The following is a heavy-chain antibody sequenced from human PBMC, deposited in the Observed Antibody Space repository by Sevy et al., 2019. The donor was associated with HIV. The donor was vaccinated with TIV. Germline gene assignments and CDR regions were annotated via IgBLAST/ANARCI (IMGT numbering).Heavy chain of an antibody. Sequence: SETLSLTCTVSGGSISSYYWSWIRQPPGKGLERIGYIYYSGSTNYNPSLKSRVTISVDTSKNQFSLKLSSVTAADTAVYYCARDQVQGYESSYYYYGMDVWGQGTTVTVSS. D-gene: IGHD5-12*01. J-gene: IGHJ6*02. CDR2: IYYSGST. CDR1: GGSISSYY. CDR3: ARDQVQGYESSYYYYGMDV. V-gene: IGHV4-59*13.